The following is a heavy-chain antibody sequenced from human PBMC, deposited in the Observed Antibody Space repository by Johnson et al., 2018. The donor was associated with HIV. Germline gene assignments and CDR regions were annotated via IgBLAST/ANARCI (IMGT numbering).Heavy chain of an antibody. Sequence: VQLVESGGGLVQPGGSLRLSCAASGFTFSSYAMSWVRQAPGKGLEWVSAISGSGGSTYYADSVKGRFTISRDNSKNTRYLQMNSLRAEDTAVYYCAKDWERGLQPPGDAFDIWGQGTMVTVSS. CDR2: ISGSGGST. D-gene: IGHD5-24*01. V-gene: IGHV3-23*04. CDR3: AKDWERGLQPPGDAFDI. CDR1: GFTFSSYA. J-gene: IGHJ3*02.